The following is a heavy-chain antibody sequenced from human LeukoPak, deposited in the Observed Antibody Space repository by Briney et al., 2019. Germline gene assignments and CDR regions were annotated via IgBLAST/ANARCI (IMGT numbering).Heavy chain of an antibody. V-gene: IGHV4-34*01. CDR2: INHSGST. CDR3: ARAPALYGYCSGGSCYSRHNAHDY. Sequence: PSETLSLTCAVYGGSFSGYYWSWIRQPPGRGLEWLGEINHSGSTNYNPSLKSRVTISVETSKNQFSLKLSSVTAADTAVYYCARAPALYGYCSGGSCYSRHNAHDYWGQGTLVTVSS. J-gene: IGHJ4*02. CDR1: GGSFSGYY. D-gene: IGHD2-15*01.